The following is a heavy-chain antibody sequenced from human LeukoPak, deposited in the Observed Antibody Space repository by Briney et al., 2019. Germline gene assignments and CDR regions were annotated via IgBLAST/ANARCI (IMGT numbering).Heavy chain of an antibody. Sequence: GASVKVSCKASGYTFTSYYMHWVRQAPGQGLEWMGIINPSGGSTSYAQKFQGTVTMTRDTSTSTVYMELSSLRSEDTAVYYCARMGHCSGGSCVQPSRSLDPWGQGTLVTVSS. J-gene: IGHJ5*02. D-gene: IGHD2-15*01. CDR2: INPSGGST. CDR3: ARMGHCSGGSCVQPSRSLDP. CDR1: GYTFTSYY. V-gene: IGHV1-46*01.